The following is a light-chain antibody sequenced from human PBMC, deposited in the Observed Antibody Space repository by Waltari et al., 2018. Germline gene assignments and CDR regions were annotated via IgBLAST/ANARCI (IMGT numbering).Light chain of an antibody. CDR3: QKYVNLPAT. J-gene: IGKJ1*01. V-gene: IGKV3-20*01. Sequence: GERATPSCRASQSVSKYLAWYQQKPGQAPRLLIYDASIRATGIPDRFSGSGSGTDFSLTISRLEPEDFAVYYCQKYVNLPATFGQGTKVEIK. CDR2: DAS. CDR1: QSVSKY.